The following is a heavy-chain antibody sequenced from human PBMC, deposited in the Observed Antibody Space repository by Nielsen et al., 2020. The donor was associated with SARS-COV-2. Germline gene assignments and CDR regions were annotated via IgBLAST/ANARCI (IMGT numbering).Heavy chain of an antibody. CDR3: AKDHSGYDSVYAIDY. CDR2: ISWNSGSI. D-gene: IGHD5-12*01. Sequence: GGSLRLSCAASGFTFDDYAMHWVRQAPGKGLEWVSGISWNSGSIGYADSVKGRFTISRDNSKNTLYLQMNSLRAEDTAVYYCAKDHSGYDSVYAIDYWGQGTLVTVSS. J-gene: IGHJ4*02. CDR1: GFTFDDYA. V-gene: IGHV3-9*01.